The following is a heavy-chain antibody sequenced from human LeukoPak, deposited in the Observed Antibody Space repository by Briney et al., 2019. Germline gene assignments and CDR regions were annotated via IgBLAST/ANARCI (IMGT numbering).Heavy chain of an antibody. D-gene: IGHD2-2*02. CDR1: GFTFSSHA. Sequence: PGGSLRLSCGAFGFTFSSHAMTWVRQAAGKGLEWVPAISSSCDPTYYADAVQGRVPISRDNSKNTVYLQMNSLGAEDTAVYYCANDIRPNDYWGQGTLVTVSS. J-gene: IGHJ4*02. CDR2: ISSSCDPT. CDR3: ANDIRPNDY. V-gene: IGHV3-23*01.